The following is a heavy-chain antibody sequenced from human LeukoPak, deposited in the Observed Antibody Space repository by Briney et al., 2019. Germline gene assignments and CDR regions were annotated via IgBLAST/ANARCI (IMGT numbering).Heavy chain of an antibody. CDR1: GYTLTELS. D-gene: IGHD3-9*01. Sequence: ASVKVSCKISGYTLTELSMHCVRQAPGKGLEWMGGFDPEDGETIYAQKFQGRVTMTEDTSTDTAYMELSSLRSEDTAVYYCATLSPPLVLSDMFEDYWGQGTLVTVSS. CDR2: FDPEDGET. J-gene: IGHJ4*02. V-gene: IGHV1-24*01. CDR3: ATLSPPLVLSDMFEDY.